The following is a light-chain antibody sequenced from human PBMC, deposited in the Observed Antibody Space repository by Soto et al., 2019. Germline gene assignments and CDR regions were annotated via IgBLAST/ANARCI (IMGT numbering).Light chain of an antibody. J-gene: IGKJ4*01. Sequence: EIVLTQSPATLSLSPGERATLSCRVSQSVSSYLAWYQQKPGQAPRLLIYDASNRATGIPARFSGSGSGTDFTLTISSLEPEDFAVYYCQQRSNWRTFGGGTKVEIK. CDR2: DAS. CDR3: QQRSNWRT. V-gene: IGKV3-11*01. CDR1: QSVSSY.